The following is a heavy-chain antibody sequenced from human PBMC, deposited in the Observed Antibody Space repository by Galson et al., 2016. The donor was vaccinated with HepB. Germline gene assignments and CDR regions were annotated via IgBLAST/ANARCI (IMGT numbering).Heavy chain of an antibody. CDR2: IRPNNGDT. J-gene: IGHJ3*01. CDR1: VNTINKFG. Sequence: SVKVSCKAFVNTINKFGITWVRQAPGQGLEWLGWIRPNNGDTRYGQKFQGRVTMTTDASTKTVYMELRSLTSDDTAMYFCARDGLTSESFWALDVWGQGTQVIVSS. CDR3: ARDGLTSESFWALDV. V-gene: IGHV1-18*01. D-gene: IGHD1-26*01.